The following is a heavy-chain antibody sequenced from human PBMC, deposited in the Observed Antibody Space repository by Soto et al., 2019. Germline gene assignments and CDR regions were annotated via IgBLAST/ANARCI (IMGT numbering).Heavy chain of an antibody. Sequence: GGSLRLSCAASGFTFSSYWMSWVRQAPGKGLEWVANIKQDGSEKYYVDSVKGRFTISRDNAKNSLYLQMNSLRAEDTAVYYCARALYSSGWFWGEYYYYYYAMDVWGQGTTVTVS. D-gene: IGHD6-19*01. CDR2: IKQDGSEK. CDR1: GFTFSSYW. V-gene: IGHV3-7*05. CDR3: ARALYSSGWFWGEYYYYYYAMDV. J-gene: IGHJ6*02.